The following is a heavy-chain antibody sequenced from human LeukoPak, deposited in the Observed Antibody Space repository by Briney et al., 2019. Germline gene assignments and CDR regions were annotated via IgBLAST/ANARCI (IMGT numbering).Heavy chain of an antibody. CDR1: GFTFTNFA. V-gene: IGHV3-23*01. CDR2: ISESGDDT. CDR3: AKQFVDV. J-gene: IGHJ5*02. D-gene: IGHD5-24*01. Sequence: GGSLRFSCAASGFTFTNFAMNWVRQAPGKGLEWVSSISESGDDTAYADSVKGRFTISRDNSRNTLYLQMISLRAEDTAVYYCAKQFVDVWGQGTLVTVSS.